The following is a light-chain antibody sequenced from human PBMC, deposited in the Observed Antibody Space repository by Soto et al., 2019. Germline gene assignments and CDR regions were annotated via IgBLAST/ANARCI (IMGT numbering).Light chain of an antibody. CDR1: QSVSTS. CDR2: DAS. Sequence: EVLLSQSPGTLSLSPGERATLSCRAIQSVSTSLAWYQHKPGQAPRLLIYDASNRATGIPARFSGSGSGTDFTLTSSGLEPEDFAIYYCHQRNSWPRTFGQWTRLEIK. J-gene: IGKJ2*01. CDR3: HQRNSWPRT. V-gene: IGKV3-11*01.